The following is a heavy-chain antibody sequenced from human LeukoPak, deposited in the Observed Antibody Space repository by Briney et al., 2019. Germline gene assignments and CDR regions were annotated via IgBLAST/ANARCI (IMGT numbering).Heavy chain of an antibody. CDR2: ISGSGGST. V-gene: IGHV3-23*01. D-gene: IGHD6-13*01. Sequence: GGSLRLSCAGSGFTFSSYTINWVRQAPGKGLEWVSAISGSGGSTYYADSVKGRFTISRDNSKNTLYLQMNSLRAEDTAVYYCAKLAVGKEGRVPAAGFWGQGTLVTVSS. CDR1: GFTFSSYT. CDR3: AKLAVGKEGRVPAAGF. J-gene: IGHJ4*02.